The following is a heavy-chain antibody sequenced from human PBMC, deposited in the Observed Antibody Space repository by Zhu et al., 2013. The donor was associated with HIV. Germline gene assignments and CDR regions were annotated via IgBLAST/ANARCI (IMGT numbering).Heavy chain of an antibody. V-gene: IGHV3-48*03. CDR3: ARFFGGGVLWFREFDAFDI. J-gene: IGHJ3*02. D-gene: IGHD3-10*01. CDR1: GFTFSSYE. Sequence: VQLVESGGGLVQPGGSLRLSCAASGFTFSSYEMNWVRQAPGKGLEWVSYISSSGSTIYYADSVKGRFTISRDNAKNSLYLQMNSLRAEDTAVYYCARFFGGGVLWFREFDAFDIWAKGQWSPSPQ. CDR2: ISSSGSTI.